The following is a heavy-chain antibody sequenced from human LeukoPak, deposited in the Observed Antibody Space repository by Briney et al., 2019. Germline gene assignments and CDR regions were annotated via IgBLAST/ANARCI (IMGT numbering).Heavy chain of an antibody. CDR1: GGTFSSYA. Sequence: SVKVSCKASGGTFSSYAISWVRQAPGQGLEWMGRIIPILGIANYAQKFQGRVTITADKSTSTAYMELSSLRSEDTAVYYCAREVVVHDAFDIWGQGTMVTVSS. V-gene: IGHV1-69*04. J-gene: IGHJ3*02. CDR3: AREVVVHDAFDI. D-gene: IGHD3-22*01. CDR2: IIPILGIA.